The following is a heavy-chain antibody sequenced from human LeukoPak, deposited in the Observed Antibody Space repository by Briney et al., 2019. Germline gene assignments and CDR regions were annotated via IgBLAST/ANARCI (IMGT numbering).Heavy chain of an antibody. CDR1: GGTFSSYA. CDR2: IIPIFGTA. D-gene: IGHD4-17*01. V-gene: IGHV1-69*13. CDR3: ARERRLPTVTTPYYFDY. J-gene: IGHJ4*02. Sequence: SVKVSCEASGGTFSSYAISWVRQAPGQGLEWMGGIIPIFGTANYAQKFQGRVTITADESTSTAYMELSSLRSEDTAVYYCARERRLPTVTTPYYFDYWGQGTLVTVSS.